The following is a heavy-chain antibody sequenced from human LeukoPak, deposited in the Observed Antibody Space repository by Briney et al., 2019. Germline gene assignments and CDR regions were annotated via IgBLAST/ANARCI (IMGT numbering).Heavy chain of an antibody. J-gene: IGHJ4*02. CDR2: IYYSGST. Sequence: KPSETLSLTCTVSGGSISSGTYYWGWIRQPPGKGLEWIGSIYYSGSTYYNPSLKSRVTISVDTSKNQFSLKLSSVTAADTTVFYRARTQPGYSSGGFDYWGQGTLVTVSS. V-gene: IGHV4-39*01. CDR3: ARTQPGYSSGGFDY. D-gene: IGHD6-19*01. CDR1: GGSISSGTYY.